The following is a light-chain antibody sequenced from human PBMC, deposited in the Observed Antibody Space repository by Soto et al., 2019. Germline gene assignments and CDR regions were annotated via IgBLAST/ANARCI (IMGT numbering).Light chain of an antibody. J-gene: IGKJ1*01. Sequence: DIQMTQSPSTLSGSVGDRVTSTGGASPRISSWLAWYQQKPGKAPKLLIYKASTLKSGVPSRFSGSGSGTEFTLTISSLQPDHFATYYCQHYNSYSEAFGQGTKVDIK. CDR1: PRISSW. V-gene: IGKV1-5*03. CDR2: KAS. CDR3: QHYNSYSEA.